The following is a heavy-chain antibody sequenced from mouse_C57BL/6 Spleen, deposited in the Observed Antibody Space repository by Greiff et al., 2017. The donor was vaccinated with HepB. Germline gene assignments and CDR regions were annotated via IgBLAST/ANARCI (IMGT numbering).Heavy chain of an antibody. J-gene: IGHJ3*01. Sequence: VKLMESGPGLVQPSQSLSITCTVSGFSLTSYGVHWVRQSPGKGLEWLGVIWSGGSTDYNAAFISRLSISKDNSKSQVFFKMNSLQADDTAIYYCASIYYGNLWFAYWGQGTLVTVSA. V-gene: IGHV2-2*01. D-gene: IGHD2-1*01. CDR2: IWSGGST. CDR1: GFSLTSYG. CDR3: ASIYYGNLWFAY.